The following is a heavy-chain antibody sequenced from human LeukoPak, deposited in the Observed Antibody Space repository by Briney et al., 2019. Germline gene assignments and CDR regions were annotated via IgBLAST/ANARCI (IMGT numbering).Heavy chain of an antibody. D-gene: IGHD3-3*01. CDR2: ISGSGGST. V-gene: IGHV3-23*01. CDR3: ARDLYGDCWSGSVFDY. Sequence: GGSLRLSCEASGFSFSSYATSWVRQAPGKGLEWVSGISGSGGSTYYAGSVKGRFTISRDISKNTLYLQMNSLRPEDTAVYYCARDLYGDCWSGSVFDYWGRGTLVTVSS. CDR1: GFSFSSYA. J-gene: IGHJ4*02.